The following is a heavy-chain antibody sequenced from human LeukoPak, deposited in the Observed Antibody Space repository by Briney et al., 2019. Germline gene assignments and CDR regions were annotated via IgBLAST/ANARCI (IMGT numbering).Heavy chain of an antibody. D-gene: IGHD3-10*01. CDR3: AKQLGLYSSGGSKPPDY. V-gene: IGHV3-23*01. Sequence: GSLRLSCAASGFTFSSYAMSWVRQAPGKGLEWVSAISGSGGSTYYADSVKGRFTISRDNSKNTLYLQMNSLRAEDTAVYYCAKQLGLYSSGGSKPPDYWGQGTLVTVSS. J-gene: IGHJ4*02. CDR1: GFTFSSYA. CDR2: ISGSGGST.